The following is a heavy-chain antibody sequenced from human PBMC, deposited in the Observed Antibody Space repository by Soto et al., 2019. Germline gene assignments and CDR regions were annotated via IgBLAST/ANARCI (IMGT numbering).Heavy chain of an antibody. CDR2: ISYDGNNK. D-gene: IGHD1-7*01. V-gene: IGHV3-30-3*01. J-gene: IGHJ4*02. CDR3: ARDGVSSTKYTWNYGTSFDY. CDR1: GFTYCTYT. Sequence: QVQLVESGGGVVQPGRSLRLSCAASGFTYCTYTMHWVRQAPGKGLEWVAVISYDGNNKFYADSVKGRFTISRDSTKQTPYLQMNSLRPDDTAMYYCARDGVSSTKYTWNYGTSFDYWGQGALVTVSS.